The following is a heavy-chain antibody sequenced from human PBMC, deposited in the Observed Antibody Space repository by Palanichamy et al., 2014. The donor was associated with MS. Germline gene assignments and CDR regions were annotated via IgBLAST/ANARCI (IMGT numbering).Heavy chain of an antibody. J-gene: IGHJ4*02. CDR3: ARSRGRTVVVTGSLGY. V-gene: IGHV1-3*01. D-gene: IGHD2-21*02. CDR2: IDADNGIT. Sequence: QVQLVQSGAEVKKPGASVKLSCKASGYLFTSYTIHWVRQAPGQRLEWMGWIDADNGITKYSQKFQGRVTITRDTSASTVSMELSSLRSGDTAVHYCARSRGRTVVVTGSLGYWGQGTLVTVSS. CDR1: GYLFTSYT.